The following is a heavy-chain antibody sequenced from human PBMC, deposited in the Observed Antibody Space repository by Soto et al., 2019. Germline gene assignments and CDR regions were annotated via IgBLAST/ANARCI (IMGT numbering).Heavy chain of an antibody. CDR3: ARDLGTGAYIDF. Sequence: GGSLRLSCAASGFTFSSYAMSWVRQAPGKGLMWVSLINSDGSYTTNADSVKARFTISRDNAKNTLFLQMNSLRADDTAVYYCARDLGTGAYIDFWGQGALVTVSS. CDR1: GFTFSSYA. D-gene: IGHD1-26*01. V-gene: IGHV3-74*01. CDR2: INSDGSYT. J-gene: IGHJ4*02.